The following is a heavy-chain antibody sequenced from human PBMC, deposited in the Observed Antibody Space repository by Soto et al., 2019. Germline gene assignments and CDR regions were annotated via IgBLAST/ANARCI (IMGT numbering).Heavy chain of an antibody. V-gene: IGHV4-4*02. D-gene: IGHD2-2*01. CDR3: ARGMRYWTSRSCYGDSLYYYYVDV. J-gene: IGHJ6*03. CDR2: INHSGSY. Sequence: QVQLQESGPRLVQPSGTLSLTCVVSGGSITSSDWWTWVRQSPGKGLEWIGDINHSGSYNYNPSLKSRVSMSEDKSTSHVSLNLSSVTAADTAVYYCARGMRYWTSRSCYGDSLYYYYVDVWGIGTTVSVSS. CDR1: GGSITSSDW.